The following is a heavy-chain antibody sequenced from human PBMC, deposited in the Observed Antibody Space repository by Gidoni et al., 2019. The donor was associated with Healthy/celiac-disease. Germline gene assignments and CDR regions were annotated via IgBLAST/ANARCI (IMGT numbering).Heavy chain of an antibody. CDR2: IIPIFGTA. CDR3: ARGRGIAAAAFGSDYYGMDV. J-gene: IGHJ6*02. V-gene: IGHV1-69*06. CDR1: GGTFSSYA. D-gene: IGHD6-13*01. Sequence: QVQLVQSGAEVKKPGSSVKVSCKASGGTFSSYAISWVRQAPGQGLEWMGGIIPIFGTANYAQKFQGRVTITADKSTSTAYMELSSLRSEDTAVYYCARGRGIAAAAFGSDYYGMDVWGQGTTVTVSS.